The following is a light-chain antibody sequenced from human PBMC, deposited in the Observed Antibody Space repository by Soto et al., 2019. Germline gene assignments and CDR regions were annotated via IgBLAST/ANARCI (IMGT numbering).Light chain of an antibody. V-gene: IGLV2-14*03. CDR1: NNDIGNYKY. CDR2: HVT. Sequence: QSALTQPASVSGSPGQSITISCTGSNNDIGNYKYVSWYQQHPGKAPKLMIYHVTYRPSGVSNRYSGSKSGNSASLTISGLQADDEADYYCCSLTTSHTYVFGSGTKLTVL. J-gene: IGLJ1*01. CDR3: CSLTTSHTYV.